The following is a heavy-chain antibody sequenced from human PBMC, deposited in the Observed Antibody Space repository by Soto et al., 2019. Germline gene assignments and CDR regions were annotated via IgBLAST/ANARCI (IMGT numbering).Heavy chain of an antibody. Sequence: PSETVSLTCTVSGGSVNSDLYYWSWIRQPPGKGLEWIGYIYYTGSTNYNPSLKSRVTISLDTSRNQFSLKLSSVTAADTAVFYCAREYSNSPEAFDYWGQGALVTVSS. V-gene: IGHV4-61*01. D-gene: IGHD6-6*01. CDR3: AREYSNSPEAFDY. CDR2: IYYTGST. J-gene: IGHJ4*02. CDR1: GGSVNSDLYY.